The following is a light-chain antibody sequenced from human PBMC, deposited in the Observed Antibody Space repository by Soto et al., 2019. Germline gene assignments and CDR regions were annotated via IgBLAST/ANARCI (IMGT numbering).Light chain of an antibody. CDR1: QRITSY. V-gene: IGKV3-15*01. J-gene: IGKJ5*01. Sequence: EIVLSQSPGTLSLSPVESATLSCRASQRITSYLAWDQQKPGQAPRLLIYDASTRATGIPARFSGSGSGTEFTLTISSVQSEDFAVYYCQQYKTWPPITFGQGTRLEVK. CDR2: DAS. CDR3: QQYKTWPPIT.